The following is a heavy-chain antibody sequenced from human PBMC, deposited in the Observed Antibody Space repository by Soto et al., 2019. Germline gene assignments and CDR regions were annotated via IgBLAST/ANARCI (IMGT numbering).Heavy chain of an antibody. CDR2: IGWKGGSI. Sequence: EVQLVESGGGLVQPGGSLRLSCAASGFILDDYAFIWVRQAPGKGREGVSGIGWKGGSIGYADSVKGRFIISTDNAKNSLYLQMNSLRPEDTALYYCATGPGGYYGSGSQKTYYYYYMDVWGKGTTVTVSS. CDR1: GFILDDYA. D-gene: IGHD3-10*01. V-gene: IGHV3-9*01. CDR3: ATGPGGYYGSGSQKTYYYYYMDV. J-gene: IGHJ6*03.